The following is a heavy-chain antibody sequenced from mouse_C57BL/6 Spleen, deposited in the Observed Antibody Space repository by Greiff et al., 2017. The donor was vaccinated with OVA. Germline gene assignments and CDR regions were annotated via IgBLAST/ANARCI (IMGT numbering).Heavy chain of an antibody. CDR2: IYPGSGST. D-gene: IGHD1-1*01. CDR3: AREGDYYGRGAWFAY. J-gene: IGHJ3*01. Sequence: QVQLQQPGAELVKPGASVKMSCKASGYTFTSYWITWVKQRPGQGLEWIGDIYPGSGSTNYNEKFKRKATLTVDTSSSTAYMQLSSLTSEDSAVYYCAREGDYYGRGAWFAYWGQGTLVTVSA. CDR1: GYTFTSYW. V-gene: IGHV1-55*01.